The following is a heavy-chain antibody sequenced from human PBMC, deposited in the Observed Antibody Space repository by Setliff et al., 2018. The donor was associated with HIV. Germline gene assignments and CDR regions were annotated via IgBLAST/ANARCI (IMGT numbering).Heavy chain of an antibody. D-gene: IGHD4-17*01. CDR3: ARDTVKATFSDY. J-gene: IGHJ4*02. CDR2: INPNSGGT. Sequence: ASVKVSCKASGCSFTGYHMHWVRQAPGQGLEWMGWINPNSGGTNYAQKFQGRVTMTTDTSISTVYMELSSLTSADTAVYYCARDTVKATFSDYWGQGTLVTVSS. V-gene: IGHV1-2*02. CDR1: GCSFTGYH.